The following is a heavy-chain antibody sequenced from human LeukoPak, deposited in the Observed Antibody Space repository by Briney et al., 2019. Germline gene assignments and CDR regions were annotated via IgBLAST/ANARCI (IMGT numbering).Heavy chain of an antibody. CDR1: GFTFDDYA. CDR2: ISWNSGSI. D-gene: IGHD6-19*01. V-gene: IGHV3-9*01. Sequence: GGSLRLSCAASGFTFDDYAMHWVRHAPGKGLWWVSGISWNSGSIDYADSVKGRFTISRDNAKNSLYLQMNSLRAEDTDLYYCAKSVSSGWTPFDYWGQGTLVTVSS. CDR3: AKSVSSGWTPFDY. J-gene: IGHJ4*02.